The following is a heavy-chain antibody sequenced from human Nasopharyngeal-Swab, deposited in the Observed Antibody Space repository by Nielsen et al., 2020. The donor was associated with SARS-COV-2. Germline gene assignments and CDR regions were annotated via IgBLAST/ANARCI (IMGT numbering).Heavy chain of an antibody. V-gene: IGHV3-23*01. J-gene: IGHJ2*01. Sequence: GGSLRLSCTASGFTFSSYAMDWVRQAQGKGLEWVSGISGSGGRTYYADSVKGRFTISRDNSKNTLYLQMDGLRVEDTAVYYCAKDRGCSGGSCYVHWYFDLWGRGTLVTVSS. CDR1: GFTFSSYA. D-gene: IGHD2-15*01. CDR2: ISGSGGRT. CDR3: AKDRGCSGGSCYVHWYFDL.